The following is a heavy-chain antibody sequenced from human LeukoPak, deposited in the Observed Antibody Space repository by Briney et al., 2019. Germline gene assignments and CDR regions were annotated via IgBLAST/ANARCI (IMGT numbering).Heavy chain of an antibody. CDR1: GGTFSSYA. Sequence: ASAKVSCKASGGTFSSYAISWVRQAPGQGLEWMGGIIPIFGTANYAQKFQGRVTITADESTSTAYMELSSLRSEDTAVYYCASVDTATYYFDYWGQGTLVTVSS. V-gene: IGHV1-69*13. CDR2: IIPIFGTA. CDR3: ASVDTATYYFDY. J-gene: IGHJ4*02. D-gene: IGHD5-18*01.